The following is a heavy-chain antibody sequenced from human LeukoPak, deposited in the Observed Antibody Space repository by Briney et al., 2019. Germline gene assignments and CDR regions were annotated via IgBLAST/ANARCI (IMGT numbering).Heavy chain of an antibody. CDR1: GYSLSSGYY. Sequence: SETLSLTCTVPGYSLSSGYYWGWIRQPPGKGLEWIGSIYHSGSTYYNPSIKSRVTISVDTSKNQFSLKLSSVTAADTAVYYCARVTMNYGDYAEGVWFDPWGQGTLVTVSS. D-gene: IGHD4-17*01. CDR3: ARVTMNYGDYAEGVWFDP. V-gene: IGHV4-38-2*02. CDR2: IYHSGST. J-gene: IGHJ5*02.